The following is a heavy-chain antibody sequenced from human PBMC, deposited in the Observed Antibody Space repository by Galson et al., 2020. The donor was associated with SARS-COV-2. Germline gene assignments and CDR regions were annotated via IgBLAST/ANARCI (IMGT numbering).Heavy chain of an antibody. Sequence: GESLKISCKVSGYSFITYWISWVRQMPGKGLEWMGRIDPTDSYTNYSPSVRGHVTISTDKSIGTAYLQWSSLRASDTAMYYCARARYCSGGLCYTHFDHWGQGTQVTVSS. D-gene: IGHD2-8*02. CDR2: IDPTDSYT. J-gene: IGHJ4*02. CDR3: ARARYCSGGLCYTHFDH. V-gene: IGHV5-10-1*01. CDR1: GYSFITYW.